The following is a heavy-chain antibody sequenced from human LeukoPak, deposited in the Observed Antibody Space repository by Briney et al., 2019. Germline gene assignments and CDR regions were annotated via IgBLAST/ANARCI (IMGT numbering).Heavy chain of an antibody. V-gene: IGHV3-11*01. CDR3: ARDQPLDYGVAGEASSDS. D-gene: IGHD4-17*01. Sequence: GGSVRLSCAASGFTFRDYYMSWIRQAPGKGLEWISYISSGGSTTYYADSVKGRFTISRDNVKNSLYLQMNKLRAEDTAVHYCARDQPLDYGVAGEASSDSWGQGTLVTVSS. CDR2: ISSGGSTT. CDR1: GFTFRDYY. J-gene: IGHJ4*02.